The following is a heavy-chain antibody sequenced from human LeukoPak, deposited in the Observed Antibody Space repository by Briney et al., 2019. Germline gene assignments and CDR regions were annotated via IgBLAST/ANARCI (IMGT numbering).Heavy chain of an antibody. J-gene: IGHJ4*02. Sequence: PGGSLRLSCAASGFIFNTYAMHWLRQAPGKGLEWVAVISYDGRNKDYADSVKGRFTISRDNAKNSLYLQMNSLRAEDTAVYYCARDEYGGNFSGDYWGQGTLVTVSS. CDR1: GFIFNTYA. CDR3: ARDEYGGNFSGDY. V-gene: IGHV3-30*04. CDR2: ISYDGRNK. D-gene: IGHD4-23*01.